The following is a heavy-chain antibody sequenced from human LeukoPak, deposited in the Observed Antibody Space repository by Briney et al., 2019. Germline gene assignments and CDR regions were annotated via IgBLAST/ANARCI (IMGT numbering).Heavy chain of an antibody. CDR2: MNPNSGNT. V-gene: IGHV1-8*03. J-gene: IGHJ4*02. Sequence: ASVKVSCKASGYTFASYDINWVRQATGQGLEWMGWMNPNSGNTGYAQKFRGRVTITRNTSISTAYMELSSLRSEDTAVYYCARVPSRYSSGWYVADYWGQGTLVTVSS. D-gene: IGHD6-19*01. CDR3: ARVPSRYSSGWYVADY. CDR1: GYTFASYD.